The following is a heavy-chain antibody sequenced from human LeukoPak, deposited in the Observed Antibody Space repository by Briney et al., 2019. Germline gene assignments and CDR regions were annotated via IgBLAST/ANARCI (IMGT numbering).Heavy chain of an antibody. V-gene: IGHV3-48*04. CDR2: MSSSSSTT. CDR1: GLKISYHS. D-gene: IGHD4-17*01. Sequence: TGGSLRLSCAASGLKISYHSMNWVRQAPGKGLEWVSSMSSSSSTTSYADSVKGRFAISRDNAENSVFLQMNSLRAEDTGVYYCARLRVTTGGDYYYYYMDVWGKGTTVTVSS. CDR3: ARLRVTTGGDYYYYYMDV. J-gene: IGHJ6*03.